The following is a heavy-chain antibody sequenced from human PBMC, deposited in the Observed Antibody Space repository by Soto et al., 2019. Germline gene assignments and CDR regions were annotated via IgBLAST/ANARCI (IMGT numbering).Heavy chain of an antibody. J-gene: IGHJ6*02. V-gene: IGHV1-18*01. CDR2: ISGYNGNT. Sequence: QVQVVQSGDEVKKPGASVKVSCKASGYTFTNYGFSWVRQAPGQGLEWRGWISGYNGNTKYAEKFQGRVTMTTDTYRRTAHVGLRSLSSDDTAAAYWAGAGQALYYNDGMGAWGQGRAVSVSS. CDR3: AGAGQALYYNDGMGA. CDR1: GYTFTNYG.